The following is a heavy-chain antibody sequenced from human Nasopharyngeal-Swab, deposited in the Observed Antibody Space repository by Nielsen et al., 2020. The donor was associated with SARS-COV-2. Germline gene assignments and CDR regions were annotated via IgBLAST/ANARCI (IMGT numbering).Heavy chain of an antibody. CDR1: GGSISSGGYY. J-gene: IGHJ6*02. Sequence: SETLSLTCTVSGGSISSGGYYWSWIRPHPGKGLEWIGYTYYSGSTYYNPSLKSRVTISVDTSKNQFPLKLSSVTAADTAVYYCARVSVFYYYYGMDVWGQGTTVTVSS. CDR2: TYYSGST. D-gene: IGHD3-3*01. CDR3: ARVSVFYYYYGMDV. V-gene: IGHV4-31*03.